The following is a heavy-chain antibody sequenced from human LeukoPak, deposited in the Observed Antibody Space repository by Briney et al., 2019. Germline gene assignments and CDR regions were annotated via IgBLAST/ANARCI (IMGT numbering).Heavy chain of an antibody. CDR2: IYYSGST. CDR3: ARVYSSGWYRFDY. D-gene: IGHD6-19*01. CDR1: GGSISSYY. J-gene: IGHJ4*02. Sequence: SETLSLTCTVSGGSISSYYWSWIRQPPGKGLEWIGYIYYSGSTNYNPSLKSRVTISVDTSKNQFSLKLSSVTAADTAVYYCARVYSSGWYRFDYWGQGTLVTVSS. V-gene: IGHV4-59*01.